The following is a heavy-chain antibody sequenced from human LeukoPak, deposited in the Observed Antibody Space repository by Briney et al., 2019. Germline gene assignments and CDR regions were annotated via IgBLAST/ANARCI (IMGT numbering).Heavy chain of an antibody. CDR2: FYADGST. CDR1: GFTVSSNY. Sequence: GGPLRLSCAASGFTVSSNYMSWVRQAPGKGLEWVSVFYADGSTYYADSAKGRFTISRDNSKNTLYLQMNSLRAEDTAVYYCARGDGYNFFDSWGQGTLVTVSS. D-gene: IGHD5-24*01. CDR3: ARGDGYNFFDS. J-gene: IGHJ4*02. V-gene: IGHV3-66*01.